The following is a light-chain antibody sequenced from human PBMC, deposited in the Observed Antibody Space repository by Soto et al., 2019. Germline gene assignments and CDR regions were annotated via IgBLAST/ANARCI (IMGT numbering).Light chain of an antibody. V-gene: IGLV1-44*01. J-gene: IGLJ7*02. Sequence: QSVLTQPPSASGTPGQRVTISCSGSSSNIGSNPVNWYHQLPGTAPKLLVYSNDQRPSGVPDRFSGSKSGTSASLAISGLQSEDEADYYCAAWDDSLKVGLFGGGTQLTAL. CDR2: SND. CDR3: AAWDDSLKVGL. CDR1: SSNIGSNP.